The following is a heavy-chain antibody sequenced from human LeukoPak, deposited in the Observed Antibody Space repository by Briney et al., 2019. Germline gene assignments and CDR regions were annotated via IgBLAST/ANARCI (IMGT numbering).Heavy chain of an antibody. CDR1: GFSFTAYA. CDR3: ARGRGWVDP. Sequence: GGSLRLSCAASGFSFTAYAMSWFRQTPGKGLEWVANIHDDGRVTNYVDSVKGRFTISRDNARNSVYLQMNSLRVEDTSLYDCARGRGWVDPWSKGTLVTISS. J-gene: IGHJ5*02. V-gene: IGHV3-7*01. D-gene: IGHD3-16*01. CDR2: IHDDGRVT.